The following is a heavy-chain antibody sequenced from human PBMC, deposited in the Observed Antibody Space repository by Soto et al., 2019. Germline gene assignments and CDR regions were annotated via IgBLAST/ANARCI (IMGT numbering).Heavy chain of an antibody. D-gene: IGHD6-6*01. Sequence: ETLSLTCTVSGGSISRYYWSWIRQPPGRGLEWIGFIYYAGSTKYNPSLNSRVTISVDTSKNQFSLKLSSVTAADTAVYYCARRPIAAWNWNFDLWGRGTLVTVSS. CDR3: ARRPIAAWNWNFDL. V-gene: IGHV4-59*08. CDR1: GGSISRYY. CDR2: IYYAGST. J-gene: IGHJ2*01.